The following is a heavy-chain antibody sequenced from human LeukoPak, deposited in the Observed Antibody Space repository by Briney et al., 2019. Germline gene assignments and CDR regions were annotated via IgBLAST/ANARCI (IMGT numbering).Heavy chain of an antibody. CDR3: ARAVQPYYYYYMDV. D-gene: IGHD5-18*01. Sequence: KPSETLSLTCTVSGGSISSSSYYWGWIRQPPGKGLEWIGSIYYSGSTYYNPSLKSRVTISVDTSKNQFSLKLSSVTAADTAVYYCARAVQPYYYYYMDVWGKGTTVTVSS. J-gene: IGHJ6*03. CDR1: GGSISSSSYY. V-gene: IGHV4-39*07. CDR2: IYYSGST.